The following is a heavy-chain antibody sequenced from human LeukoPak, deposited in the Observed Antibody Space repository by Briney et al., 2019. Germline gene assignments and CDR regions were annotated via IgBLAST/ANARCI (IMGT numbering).Heavy chain of an antibody. CDR1: GGSISSYY. CDR3: ARLTLIVGVTNGY. J-gene: IGHJ4*02. D-gene: IGHD1-26*01. V-gene: IGHV4-59*01. Sequence: SETLSLTCTVSGGSISSYYWSWIRQPPGKGLEWIGYIYYSGSTNYNPSLKSQVTISVDTSKNQFSLKLSSVTAADTAVYYCARLTLIVGVTNGYWGQGTLVTVSS. CDR2: IYYSGST.